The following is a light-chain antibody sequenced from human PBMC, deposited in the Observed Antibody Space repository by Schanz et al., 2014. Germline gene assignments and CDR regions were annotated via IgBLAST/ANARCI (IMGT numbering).Light chain of an antibody. CDR2: EVT. V-gene: IGLV2-8*01. CDR3: SSYTSSNTGV. J-gene: IGLJ3*02. CDR1: SSDVGSYNY. Sequence: QSALTQPPSASGSPGQSVTISCTGTSSDVGSYNYVSWYQQHPGKAPKLMIYEVTKRPSGVPVRFSGSKSGNTASLTVSGLQAEDEADYYCSSYTSSNTGVFGGGTKLTVL.